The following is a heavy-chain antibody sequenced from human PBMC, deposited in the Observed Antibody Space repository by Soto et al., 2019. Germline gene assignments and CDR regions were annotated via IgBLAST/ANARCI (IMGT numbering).Heavy chain of an antibody. Sequence: SETLSLTCTVSGGSISSSSYYWGWIRQPPGKGLEWIGSIYYSGSTYYNPSLKSRVTISVDTSKNQFSLKLSSVTAADTAVYYCAREFGAQPPVAGQPRGTDWYFDLWGRGTLVTVSS. D-gene: IGHD6-19*01. CDR2: IYYSGST. CDR1: GGSISSSSYY. CDR3: AREFGAQPPVAGQPRGTDWYFDL. J-gene: IGHJ2*01. V-gene: IGHV4-39*02.